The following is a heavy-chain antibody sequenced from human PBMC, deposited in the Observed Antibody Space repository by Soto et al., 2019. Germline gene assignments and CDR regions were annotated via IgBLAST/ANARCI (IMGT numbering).Heavy chain of an antibody. D-gene: IGHD1-26*01. CDR3: ARAVSSATYYDCIGY. CDR2: IWYDGSNQ. J-gene: IGHJ4*02. CDR1: GFDISTYG. V-gene: IGHV3-33*01. Sequence: GGSLRLSCEAPGFDISTYGLHWVRQAPGKGLEWLAFIWYDGSNQHYAASVKGRFTISRDNSRNTLYLQMNNLRADDTAVYSCARAVSSATYYDCIGYWGRGTMVTVYS.